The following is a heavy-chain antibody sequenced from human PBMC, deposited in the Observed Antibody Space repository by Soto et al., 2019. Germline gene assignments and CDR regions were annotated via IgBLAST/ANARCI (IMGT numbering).Heavy chain of an antibody. J-gene: IGHJ4*02. Sequence: PGGSLRLSCAASGFTLSSYSMHWVRQAPGKGLEWVGVISYDGNKKYYRDSVKGRFSISRDTSNNTVHLQMNSLRPDDTAVYYCARSVAVAGLDSWGQGSMLAVSS. D-gene: IGHD6-19*01. CDR1: GFTLSSYS. V-gene: IGHV3-30-3*01. CDR2: ISYDGNKK. CDR3: ARSVAVAGLDS.